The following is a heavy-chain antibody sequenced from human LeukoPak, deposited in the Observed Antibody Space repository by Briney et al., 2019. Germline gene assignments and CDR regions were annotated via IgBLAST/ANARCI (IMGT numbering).Heavy chain of an antibody. CDR3: ARARPACDSSGYYYYYYYMDV. V-gene: IGHV4-4*07. J-gene: IGHJ6*03. D-gene: IGHD3-22*01. CDR2: IYTSGST. Sequence: SETLSLTCTVSGGSISSYYWSWIRQPAGKGLEWIGRIYTSGSTNYNPSLKSRVTMSVDTSKNQFSLKLSSVTAADTAVYYCARARPACDSSGYYYYYYYMDVWGKGTTVTVSS. CDR1: GGSISSYY.